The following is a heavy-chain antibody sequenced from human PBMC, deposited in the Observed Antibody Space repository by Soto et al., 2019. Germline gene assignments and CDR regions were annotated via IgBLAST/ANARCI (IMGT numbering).Heavy chain of an antibody. Sequence: GGSLRLSCAASGFTFSSYGMHWVRQAPGKGLEWVAVIWYDGSNKYYADSVKGRFTISRDNSKNTLYLQMNSLRAEDTAVYYCARGNSGYDYLLLFWGQGTLVTVSS. CDR2: IWYDGSNK. CDR1: GFTFSSYG. CDR3: ARGNSGYDYLLLF. V-gene: IGHV3-33*01. D-gene: IGHD5-12*01. J-gene: IGHJ4*02.